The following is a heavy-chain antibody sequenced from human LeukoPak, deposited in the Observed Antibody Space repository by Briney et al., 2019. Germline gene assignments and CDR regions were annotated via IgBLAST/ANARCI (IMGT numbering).Heavy chain of an antibody. J-gene: IGHJ4*02. Sequence: GGSLRLSCAASGFTFTGSAMTWVRQAPWKGLEWVSTITGSDDATYYADSVKGCFTISRDFSKNAVHLLMHSLRVEDTAIYYCAKGPRLNSGSPPDCWGQGTLVTVSS. CDR3: AKGPRLNSGSPPDC. V-gene: IGHV3-23*01. CDR2: ITGSDDAT. D-gene: IGHD3-22*01. CDR1: GFTFTGSA.